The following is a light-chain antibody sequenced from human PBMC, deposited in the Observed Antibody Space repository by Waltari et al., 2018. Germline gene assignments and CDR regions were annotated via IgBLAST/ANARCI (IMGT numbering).Light chain of an antibody. CDR3: MQALQTPGT. CDR1: QSVPHSNGYNY. V-gene: IGKV2-28*01. CDR2: LGS. J-gene: IGKJ2*02. Sequence: DLMMTQSPLSLPVTPGERASISCRSKQSVPHSNGYNYLDWYLQKPGQFPQLLIYLGSTRASAVPDRFSGSGSGTDFTLKISRVEAEDVGVYYGMQALQTPGTFGQGPKLEI.